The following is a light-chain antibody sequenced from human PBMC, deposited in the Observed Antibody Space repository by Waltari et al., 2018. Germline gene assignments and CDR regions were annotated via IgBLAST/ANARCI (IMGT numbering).Light chain of an antibody. V-gene: IGKV3-20*01. J-gene: IGKJ1*01. Sequence: EIVLTQSPGTLSLSPGEIATLSCRASQSVSRTLAWYQQKPGQAPRLLIYDASTRATGIPDRFSGSGSGTDFSLTISRLEPEDFAVYYCQKYGTLPATFGQGTKVEIK. CDR2: DAS. CDR3: QKYGTLPAT. CDR1: QSVSRT.